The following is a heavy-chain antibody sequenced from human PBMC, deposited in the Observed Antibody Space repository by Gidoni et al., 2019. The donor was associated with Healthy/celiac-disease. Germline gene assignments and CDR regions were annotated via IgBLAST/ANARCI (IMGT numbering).Heavy chain of an antibody. J-gene: IGHJ4*02. CDR2: IYTSGST. CDR3: ARDLGSGWDEAFGY. CDR1: GGYISSGSYY. V-gene: IGHV4-61*02. D-gene: IGHD6-19*01. Sequence: QVQLQESGPGLVKPSQTLSLTCTVSGGYISSGSYYWSWIRQPAGKGLEWIGRIYTSGSTNYNPSLKSRVTISVDTSKNQFSLKLSSVTAADTAVYYCARDLGSGWDEAFGYWGQGTLVTVSS.